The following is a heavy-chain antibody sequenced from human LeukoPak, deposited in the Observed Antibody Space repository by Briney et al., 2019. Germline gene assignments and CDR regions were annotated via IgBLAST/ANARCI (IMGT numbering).Heavy chain of an antibody. Sequence: SETLSLTCTVSGGSISSYYWSWIRQPPGKGLEWIGYIYYSGSTNYNPSLKSRVTISVDTSKNQFSLKLSSVTAADTAVYYCARVVTMIVVPVGAFDIWGQGTMVTVSS. J-gene: IGHJ3*02. CDR1: GGSISSYY. V-gene: IGHV4-59*01. D-gene: IGHD3-22*01. CDR2: IYYSGST. CDR3: ARVVTMIVVPVGAFDI.